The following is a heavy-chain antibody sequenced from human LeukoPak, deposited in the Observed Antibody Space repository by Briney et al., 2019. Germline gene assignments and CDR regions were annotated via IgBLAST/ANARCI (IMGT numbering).Heavy chain of an antibody. J-gene: IGHJ6*02. V-gene: IGHV1-24*01. Sequence: GASVKVSCKVSGYTLTELSIHWMRQAPGKGLEWMGGFDPEDGETIYAQKFQGRATMTEDTSTDTAYMELSSLRSEDTAVYYCATESSAYRNAMDVWGQGTTVTVSS. D-gene: IGHD5-18*01. CDR1: GYTLTELS. CDR3: ATESSAYRNAMDV. CDR2: FDPEDGET.